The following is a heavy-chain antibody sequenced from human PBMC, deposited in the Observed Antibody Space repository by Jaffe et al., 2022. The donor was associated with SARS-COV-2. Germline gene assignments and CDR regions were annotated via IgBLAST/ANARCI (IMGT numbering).Heavy chain of an antibody. CDR1: RFIFSSYW. V-gene: IGHV3-7*01. D-gene: IGHD5-18*01. Sequence: EVQLVESGGGLVQPGGSLRLSCAASRFIFSSYWMTWVRQAPGKGLEWVANVNQDGSEKNYVDSVEGRFAISRDNAKNSLYLQMDRLRAEDTALYYCTRDRLSPGTAMVHAFDIWGQGTMVTVSS. CDR3: TRDRLSPGTAMVHAFDI. CDR2: VNQDGSEK. J-gene: IGHJ3*02.